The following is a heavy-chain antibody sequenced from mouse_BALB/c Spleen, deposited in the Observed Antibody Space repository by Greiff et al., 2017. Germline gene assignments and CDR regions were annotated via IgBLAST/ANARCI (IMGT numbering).Heavy chain of an antibody. CDR1: GYSFTGYF. Sequence: VQLQQSGPELVKPGASVKISCKASGYSFTGYFMNWVMQSHGKSLEWIGRINPYNGDTFYNQKFKGKATLTVDKSSSTAHMELRSLASEDSAVYYCARGLIPNDYAMDYWGQGTSVTVSS. D-gene: IGHD3-3*01. CDR3: ARGLIPNDYAMDY. CDR2: INPYNGDT. V-gene: IGHV1-20*02. J-gene: IGHJ4*01.